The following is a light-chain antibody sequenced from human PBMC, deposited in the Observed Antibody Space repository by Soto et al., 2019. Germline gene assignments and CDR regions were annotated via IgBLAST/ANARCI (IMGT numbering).Light chain of an antibody. J-gene: IGLJ2*01. Sequence: QSALTQPASVSGSPGQSITISCTGTRSDIGAYNFVSWYQQHPGEVPKLILYDVNVRPSGVSNRFSGSKSGNTASLTISGLQAEDEADDYCTSWTTSTTMIFGGGTKVTVL. CDR2: DVN. CDR1: RSDIGAYNF. V-gene: IGLV2-14*03. CDR3: TSWTTSTTMI.